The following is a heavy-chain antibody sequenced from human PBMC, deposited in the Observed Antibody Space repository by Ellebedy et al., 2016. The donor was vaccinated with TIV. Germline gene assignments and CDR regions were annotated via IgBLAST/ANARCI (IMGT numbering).Heavy chain of an antibody. CDR2: ISVSGGTT. CDR1: GFTFSSYA. Sequence: GESLKIPCAASGFTFSSYAMSWVRQAPGKGLEWVSAISVSGGTTYYADSVKGRFPISRDNSKNTLYLQMNSLRAEDTAVYYCPKGQRVVTAPFDYWGQGTLVTVSS. V-gene: IGHV3-23*01. CDR3: PKGQRVVTAPFDY. D-gene: IGHD2-21*02. J-gene: IGHJ4*02.